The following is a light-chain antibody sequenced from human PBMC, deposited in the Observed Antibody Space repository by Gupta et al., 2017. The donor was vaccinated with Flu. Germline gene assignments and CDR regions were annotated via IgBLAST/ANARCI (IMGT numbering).Light chain of an antibody. CDR1: QSVSRN. CDR3: QQYNNWPLG. V-gene: IGKV3-15*01. CDR2: DTS. J-gene: IGKJ4*01. Sequence: GETATLSCRASQSVSRNIAWYRQKPGQVPRLLIYDTSTRPSDVPARFSGSGFGTEFTLTINSLQSEDFAVYYCQQYNNWPLGFGGGTRVDFK.